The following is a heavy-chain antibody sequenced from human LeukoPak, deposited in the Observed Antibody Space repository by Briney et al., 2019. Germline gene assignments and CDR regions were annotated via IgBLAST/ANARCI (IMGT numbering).Heavy chain of an antibody. V-gene: IGHV3-33*01. D-gene: IGHD2-2*01. CDR2: IWYDGSNK. Sequence: QPGRSLRLSCAASGFTFSSYGMHWVRQAPGKGLEWVAVIWYDGSNKYYADSVKGRFTISRDNSQNTLYLQMNSLRAEDTAVYYWARGYQLHHYYYYGMDVWGKGTTVTVSS. J-gene: IGHJ6*04. CDR1: GFTFSSYG. CDR3: ARGYQLHHYYYYGMDV.